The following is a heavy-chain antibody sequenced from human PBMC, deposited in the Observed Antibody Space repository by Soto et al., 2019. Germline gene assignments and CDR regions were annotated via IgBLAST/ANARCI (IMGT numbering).Heavy chain of an antibody. D-gene: IGHD6-13*01. CDR1: GYYFTNYW. V-gene: IGHV5-51*01. CDR2: IYPSDSDT. J-gene: IGHJ4*02. CDR3: ARGLQELSSVSYNY. Sequence: PGESLKISCKGYGYYFTNYWIGWVRQMPGKGLEWLGFIYPSDSDTRYNPSFEGQVTISADKSTSTAYLQWSSLKASDTAIYYCARGLQELSSVSYNYWGQGTLVTVSS.